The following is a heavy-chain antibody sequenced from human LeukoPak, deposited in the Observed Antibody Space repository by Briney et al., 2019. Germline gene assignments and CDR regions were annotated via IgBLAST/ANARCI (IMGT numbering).Heavy chain of an antibody. J-gene: IGHJ4*02. CDR1: GYTFTTYW. Sequence: GESLRISCQASGYTFTTYWIGWVRQMPGKGLEWMGIIYPGDSDTKYSPSFQGQVTISADKSITTAYLHWSSLKASDTAMYYCARPRVYSSSSFDYWGQGTLVTVSS. CDR3: ARPRVYSSSSFDY. D-gene: IGHD6-6*01. CDR2: IYPGDSDT. V-gene: IGHV5-51*01.